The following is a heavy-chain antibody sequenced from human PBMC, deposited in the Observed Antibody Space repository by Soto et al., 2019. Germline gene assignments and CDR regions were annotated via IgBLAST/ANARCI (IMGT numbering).Heavy chain of an antibody. CDR1: GYTFTAHA. V-gene: IGHV1-3*01. CDR3: GRGSTSGWPADY. J-gene: IGHJ4*01. D-gene: IGHD6-19*01. Sequence: ASVKVSCKASGYTFTAHAIHWVRQAPGQRLEWMGWINAGNGDTDYSQKLQGRVTITRDTSASLAHMELTSLRSEDTAIYYCGRGSTSGWPADYWGHGTLVTVSS. CDR2: INAGNGDT.